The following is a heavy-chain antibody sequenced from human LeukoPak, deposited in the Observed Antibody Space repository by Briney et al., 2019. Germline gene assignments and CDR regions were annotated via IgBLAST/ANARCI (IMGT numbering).Heavy chain of an antibody. Sequence: PSETLSLTCAVYGESLNSYYWSWVRQPPGEGLEWIGEIYESGTTEYNPSLKSRVTISMVPSKQQFSLSLSSVTAADTAVYYCARDRRYFDWLLIPTPFDYWGQGTLVTVSS. D-gene: IGHD3-9*01. CDR2: IYESGTT. J-gene: IGHJ4*02. CDR3: ARDRRYFDWLLIPTPFDY. V-gene: IGHV4-34*01. CDR1: GESLNSYY.